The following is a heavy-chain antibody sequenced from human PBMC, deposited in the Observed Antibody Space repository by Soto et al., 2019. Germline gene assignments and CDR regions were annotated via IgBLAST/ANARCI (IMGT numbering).Heavy chain of an antibody. CDR2: ITSSSNYI. Sequence: EVQLVESGGGLVKPGGSLRLSCVASGFTLSSYSMNWVRLTPGKGLEWVSSITSSSNYIYYAASVKGRFTISRDNAKNSLYLQMNSLRAEDTAVYYCARDSQSGSYLGHFQHWGQGTLVTVSS. CDR3: ARDSQSGSYLGHFQH. D-gene: IGHD1-26*01. CDR1: GFTLSSYS. J-gene: IGHJ1*01. V-gene: IGHV3-21*01.